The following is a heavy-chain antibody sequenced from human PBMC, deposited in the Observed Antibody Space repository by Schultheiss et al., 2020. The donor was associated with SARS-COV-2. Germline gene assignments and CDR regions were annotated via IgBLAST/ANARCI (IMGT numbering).Heavy chain of an antibody. D-gene: IGHD6-6*01. Sequence: SGPTLVKPTQTLTLTCTFSGFSLSTSGMCVSWIRQPPGKALEWLALIDWDDDKYYSTSLKTRLTISKDTSKNQVVLTMTNMDPVDTATYYCARIAARPGVSDAFDIWGQGTMVTVSS. CDR3: ARIAARPGVSDAFDI. CDR1: GFSLSTSGMC. CDR2: IDWDDDK. J-gene: IGHJ3*02. V-gene: IGHV2-70*01.